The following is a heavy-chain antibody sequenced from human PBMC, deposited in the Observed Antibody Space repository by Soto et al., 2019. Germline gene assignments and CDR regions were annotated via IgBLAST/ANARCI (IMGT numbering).Heavy chain of an antibody. D-gene: IGHD3-9*01. CDR1: GGTFSSNA. Sequence: QVQLVQSGAEVKKPESSVKVSCKASGGTFSSNAISWVRQAPGQGLEWMGGIIPIYASPNYAQKFQGRVTVTADKATSTAYLELSRLKFADSAIYYCAVTVTGSRSPLAHWGRGTLVIVSS. CDR3: AVTVTGSRSPLAH. CDR2: IIPIYASP. J-gene: IGHJ4*02. V-gene: IGHV1-69*06.